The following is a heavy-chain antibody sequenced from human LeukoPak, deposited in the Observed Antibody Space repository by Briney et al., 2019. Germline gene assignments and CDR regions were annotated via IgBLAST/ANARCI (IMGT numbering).Heavy chain of an antibody. CDR1: GFTFSSYA. D-gene: IGHD3-10*01. V-gene: IGHV3-30-3*01. CDR2: ISYDGSNK. Sequence: GGSLRLSCAASGFTFSSYAMHWVRQAPGKGLEWVAVISYDGSNKYYADSVKGRFTISRDNSKNTLYLQMNSLRAEDTAVYYCARPLLWFGESSYYFDSWGQGTLVTVSS. J-gene: IGHJ4*02. CDR3: ARPLLWFGESSYYFDS.